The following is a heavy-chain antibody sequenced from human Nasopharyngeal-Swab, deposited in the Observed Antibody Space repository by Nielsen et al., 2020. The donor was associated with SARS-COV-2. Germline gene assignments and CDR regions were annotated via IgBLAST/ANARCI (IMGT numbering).Heavy chain of an antibody. D-gene: IGHD3-10*01. CDR1: GFTFSSYG. J-gene: IGHJ1*01. Sequence: GESLKISCAASGFTFSSYGMHWVRQAPGKGLGWVAVISYDGSIKYYADSVKGRFTISRDNSKNTLYLQMNSLRAEDTAVYYCAKGQRAVLLWSSIQHWGQGTLVTVSS. V-gene: IGHV3-30*18. CDR2: ISYDGSIK. CDR3: AKGQRAVLLWSSIQH.